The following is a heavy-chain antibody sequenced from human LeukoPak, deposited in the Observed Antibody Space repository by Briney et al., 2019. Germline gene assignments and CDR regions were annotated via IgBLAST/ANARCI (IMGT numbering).Heavy chain of an antibody. D-gene: IGHD1-14*01. CDR1: GGSIGVYY. Sequence: TSETLSLTCSVSGGSIGVYYWYWIRQPAGKGLEWIGRMYSGGTSHYNPSLTSRVTMSVDTSKNQFSLKLNSVTAADTAVYYCARGTTNYYYYYMDVWGKGTTVTVSS. J-gene: IGHJ6*03. CDR3: ARGTTNYYYYYMDV. V-gene: IGHV4-4*07. CDR2: MYSGGTS.